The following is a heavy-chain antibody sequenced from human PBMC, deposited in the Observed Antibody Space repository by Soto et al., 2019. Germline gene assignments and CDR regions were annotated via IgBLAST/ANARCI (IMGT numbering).Heavy chain of an antibody. CDR1: GGSISSGGYY. J-gene: IGHJ6*02. D-gene: IGHD3-22*01. Sequence: SETLSLTCTVSGGSISSGGYYWSWIRQHPGKGLEWIGYIYYSGSTYYNPSLKSRVTISVDTSKNQFSLKLSSVTAADTAVYYCAREVDYYDSSGLDGMDVWGQGTTVTVSS. V-gene: IGHV4-31*03. CDR2: IYYSGST. CDR3: AREVDYYDSSGLDGMDV.